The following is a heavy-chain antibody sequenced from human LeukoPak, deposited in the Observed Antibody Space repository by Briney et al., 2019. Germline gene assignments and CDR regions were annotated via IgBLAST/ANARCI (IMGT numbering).Heavy chain of an antibody. CDR3: ARMTTVLHATIDY. D-gene: IGHD4-11*01. Sequence: SETLSLTCTVSGGSISSSSYYCGWIRQPPRKGLEWIGSIYYSGSTYYNTSLKSRVTISVDTSKNQYSMKLSSVTAADTAVYYCARMTTVLHATIDYWGQGTLVTVSS. J-gene: IGHJ4*02. CDR1: GGSISSSSYY. CDR2: IYYSGST. V-gene: IGHV4-39*01.